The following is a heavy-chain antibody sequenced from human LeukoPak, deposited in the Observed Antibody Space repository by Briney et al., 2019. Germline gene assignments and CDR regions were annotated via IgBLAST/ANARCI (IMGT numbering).Heavy chain of an antibody. CDR2: IYHSGST. Sequence: PSETLSLTCTVSGYSISSGYYWGWIRQPPGKGLEGFGSIYHSGSTYYNPSLKSRVTISVDTSKNQFSLKLSSVTAADTAVYYCARVHYYDSSGYLYYFDYWGQGTLVTVSS. V-gene: IGHV4-38-2*02. CDR3: ARVHYYDSSGYLYYFDY. J-gene: IGHJ4*02. CDR1: GYSISSGYY. D-gene: IGHD3-22*01.